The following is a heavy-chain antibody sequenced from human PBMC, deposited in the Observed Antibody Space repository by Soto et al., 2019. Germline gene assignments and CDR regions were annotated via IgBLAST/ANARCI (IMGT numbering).Heavy chain of an antibody. CDR2: IYYSGST. D-gene: IGHD3-10*01. CDR3: ARPVPPGNHGMDV. Sequence: QLQLQESGPGLVKPSETLSLTCTVSGGSITGSSYYWGWIRQPPGKGLEWIGSIYYSGSTYYNPSLKSRVTISVDTSKNLFSLKLSSVTAADTAVYYCARPVPPGNHGMDVWGQGTTVTVSS. CDR1: GGSITGSSYY. V-gene: IGHV4-39*01. J-gene: IGHJ6*02.